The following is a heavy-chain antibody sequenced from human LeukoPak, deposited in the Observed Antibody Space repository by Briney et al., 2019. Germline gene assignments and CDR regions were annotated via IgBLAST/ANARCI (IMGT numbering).Heavy chain of an antibody. Sequence: SETLSLTCTVSGGAISSGYYYWSWIRQPAGKGLEWIGYIYYSGSTNYNPSLKSRVTISVDTSKNQFSLKLSSVTAADTAVYYCARDRGGYDFWSGVWGQGTLVTVSS. CDR1: GGAISSGYYY. D-gene: IGHD3-3*01. CDR3: ARDRGGYDFWSGV. CDR2: IYYSGST. V-gene: IGHV4-61*10. J-gene: IGHJ4*02.